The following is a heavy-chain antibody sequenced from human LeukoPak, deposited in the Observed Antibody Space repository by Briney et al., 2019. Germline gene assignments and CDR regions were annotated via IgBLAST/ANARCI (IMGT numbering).Heavy chain of an antibody. CDR3: ARDRSRGGFFDL. V-gene: IGHV4-59*01. Sequence: SETLSLTCTVSGGSISNYYWSWIRQPPGKGLEWIGYIYYSGTTTYNPSLKSRVTISLDTSKKQFSLKLSSVTAADTAVYYCARDRSRGGFFDLWGRGTLVTVSS. J-gene: IGHJ2*01. CDR1: GGSISNYY. CDR2: IYYSGTT. D-gene: IGHD2-2*01.